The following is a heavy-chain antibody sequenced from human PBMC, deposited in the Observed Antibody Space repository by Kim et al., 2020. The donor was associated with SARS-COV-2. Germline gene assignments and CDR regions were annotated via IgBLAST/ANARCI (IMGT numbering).Heavy chain of an antibody. J-gene: IGHJ6*03. CDR2: LYTGGSS. V-gene: IGHV3-53*01. CDR3: ASVVAAIRDYYYMDV. CDR1: GFSVSVTY. D-gene: IGHD2-15*01. Sequence: GGSLRLSCAASGFSVSVTYMSWVRQAPGRGLEWVSVLYTGGSSYYADSVKGRFIISRDDSANTLYLRMNSLSAADTAVYFCASVVAAIRDYYYMDVWGKG.